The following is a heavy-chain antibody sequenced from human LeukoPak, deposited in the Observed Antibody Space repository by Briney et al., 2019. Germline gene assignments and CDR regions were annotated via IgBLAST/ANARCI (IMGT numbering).Heavy chain of an antibody. D-gene: IGHD2-21*02. V-gene: IGHV1-2*02. Sequence: ASAKVSCKASGYIFTGYYIHWVRQAPGQGLEWMGWINPNSGDTKYAQKFQGRVTMTRDTSNNTVYMDLTRLIFDDTAMYYCARDGVFRFEVGDVYYYYMDVWGKGTTVTVSS. J-gene: IGHJ6*03. CDR2: INPNSGDT. CDR3: ARDGVFRFEVGDVYYYYMDV. CDR1: GYIFTGYY.